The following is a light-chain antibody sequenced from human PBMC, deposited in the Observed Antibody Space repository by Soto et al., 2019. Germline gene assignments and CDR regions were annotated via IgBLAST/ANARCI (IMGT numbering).Light chain of an antibody. J-gene: IGKJ4*01. CDR2: AAP. V-gene: IGKV1-6*01. CDR3: LQDYDYPLT. Sequence: AIQVTQSPSSLSASVGDRVTITCRASQGIRSDLGWYQQKPGQAPKLLIYAAPSLESGVPSRFSGSGSGTDFTLTISSLQPEDFATYYCLQDYDYPLTFGGGTKVEIK. CDR1: QGIRSD.